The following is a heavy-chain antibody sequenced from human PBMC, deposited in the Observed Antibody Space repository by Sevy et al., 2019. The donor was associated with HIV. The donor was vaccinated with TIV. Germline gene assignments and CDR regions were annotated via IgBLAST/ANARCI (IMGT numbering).Heavy chain of an antibody. J-gene: IGHJ6*03. V-gene: IGHV3-23*01. CDR3: AKNPVEWLGYNYYYMDV. D-gene: IGHD3-3*01. Sequence: GGSLRLSCAASGFTFSSYAMSWVRHAPGKGLEWVSGINSSGGSTYYADSVKGRFTISRDNSKNTLYLQMSSLRPEDTAVYFCAKNPVEWLGYNYYYMDVWGKGATVTVSS. CDR2: INSSGGST. CDR1: GFTFSSYA.